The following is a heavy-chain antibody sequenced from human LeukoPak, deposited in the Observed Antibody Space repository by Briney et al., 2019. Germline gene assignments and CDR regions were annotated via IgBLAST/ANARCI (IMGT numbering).Heavy chain of an antibody. CDR2: ISYDGSNK. D-gene: IGHD5-18*01. CDR1: GFTFSSYA. Sequence: GGSLRLSCAASGFTFSSYAMHWVRQAPGKGLEWVAVISYDGSNKYYADSVKGRFTISRDNSKNTLYLQMNSLRAEDTAVYYCARVPSRGYSYGPERPYYFDYWGQGTLVTVSS. V-gene: IGHV3-30-3*01. CDR3: ARVPSRGYSYGPERPYYFDY. J-gene: IGHJ4*02.